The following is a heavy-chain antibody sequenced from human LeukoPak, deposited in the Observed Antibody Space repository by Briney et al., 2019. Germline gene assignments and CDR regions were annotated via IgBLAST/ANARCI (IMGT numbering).Heavy chain of an antibody. CDR3: ARAPVGQWLVQVDC. CDR1: GGSISSGDYY. Sequence: PSETLSLTCTVSGGSISSGDYYWSWIRQPPGKGLEWIGYIYYSGSTYYNPSLKSRVTISVDTSKNQFSLKLSSVTAADTAVYYCARAPVGQWLVQVDCWGQGTLVTVSS. J-gene: IGHJ4*02. CDR2: IYYSGST. V-gene: IGHV4-30-4*01. D-gene: IGHD6-19*01.